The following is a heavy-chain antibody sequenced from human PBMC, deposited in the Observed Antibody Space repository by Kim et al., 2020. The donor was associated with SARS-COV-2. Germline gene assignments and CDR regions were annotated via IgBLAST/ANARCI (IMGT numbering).Heavy chain of an antibody. D-gene: IGHD2-15*01. V-gene: IGHV1-2*06. CDR3: ARDKRYCRGGRCSAGREDYFLYYGMDV. CDR1: GDTLIGHY. Sequence: ASVKVSCKVSGDTLIGHYMHWVREAPGQGLEWMGRINPNGGDTNYAQKFQGRVTMTRDTSTSTAYMELSGLTSDDTADYYCARDKRYCRGGRCSAGREDYFLYYGMDVWGQGTTVTVSS. J-gene: IGHJ6*02. CDR2: INPNGGDT.